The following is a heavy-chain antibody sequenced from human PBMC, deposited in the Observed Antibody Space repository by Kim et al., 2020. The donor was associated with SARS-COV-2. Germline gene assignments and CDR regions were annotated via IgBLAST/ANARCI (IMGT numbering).Heavy chain of an antibody. CDR3: AREGIAAAVNR. CDR2: INHSVST. J-gene: IGHJ4*02. Sequence: SETLSLTCAVYGGSFSGYYWSWIRQPPGKGLEWIGEINHSVSTNYNPSLKSRVTISVDTSKNQFSLKLSSVTAADTAVYYCAREGIAAAVNRWGQGTLVTVSS. V-gene: IGHV4-34*01. D-gene: IGHD6-13*01. CDR1: GGSFSGYY.